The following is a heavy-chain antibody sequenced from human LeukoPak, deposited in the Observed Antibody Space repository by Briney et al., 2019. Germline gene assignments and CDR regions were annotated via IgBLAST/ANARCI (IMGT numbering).Heavy chain of an antibody. CDR1: GSPISKGGHY. CDR3: ASALYYYYMDV. J-gene: IGHJ6*03. CDR2: IHYTGTT. V-gene: IGHV4-31*03. Sequence: SETLSLTCTVPGSPISKGGHYWSWIRQHPGQHFEWIGYIHYTGTTNNNPSLKSRVSISLDTSKNHFSLKLSSVSAADTAVYYCASALYYYYMDVWGKWTTVTVSS.